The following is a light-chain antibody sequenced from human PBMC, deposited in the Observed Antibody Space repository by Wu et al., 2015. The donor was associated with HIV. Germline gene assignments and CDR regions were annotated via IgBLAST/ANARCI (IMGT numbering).Light chain of an antibody. CDR1: QSVTNNY. V-gene: IGKV3-20*01. CDR2: GAS. CDR3: QQYVRSPWT. J-gene: IGKJ1*01. Sequence: EFVLTQSSGTLSLSPGERATLSCRASQSVTNNYLAWYQQKPGQAPRLLIYGASTRATGIPDRFSGSGSGTDFTLTISRLGPEDFAVFYXQQYVRSPWTFGQGTRVEI.